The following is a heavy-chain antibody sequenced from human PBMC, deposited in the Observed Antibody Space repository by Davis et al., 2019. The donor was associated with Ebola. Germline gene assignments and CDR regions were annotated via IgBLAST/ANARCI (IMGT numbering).Heavy chain of an antibody. CDR2: ISGSGGST. Sequence: GESLKISCAASGFTFSSYSMNWVRQAPGKGLEWVSAISGSGGSTYYADSVKGRFTISRDKSKNTLYLQMNSLRAEDTAVYYCARDFCSGGSCYFDYWGQGTLVTVSS. D-gene: IGHD2-15*01. V-gene: IGHV3-23*01. CDR3: ARDFCSGGSCYFDY. J-gene: IGHJ4*02. CDR1: GFTFSSYS.